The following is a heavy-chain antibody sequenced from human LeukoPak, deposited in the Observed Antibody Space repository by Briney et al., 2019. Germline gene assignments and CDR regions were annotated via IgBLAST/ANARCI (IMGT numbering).Heavy chain of an antibody. CDR2: IKQDGSEQ. CDR3: AREYYDSSGYYYDH. Sequence: PGGSLRLSCAASGFTFNKYWMNWVRQAPGKGLEWVANIKQDGSEQYYMDSVKGRFTISRDNTRNSLFLQMNSLRAEDTAVYYCAREYYDSSGYYYDHWGQGTLVTVSS. D-gene: IGHD3-22*01. J-gene: IGHJ5*02. CDR1: GFTFNKYW. V-gene: IGHV3-7*01.